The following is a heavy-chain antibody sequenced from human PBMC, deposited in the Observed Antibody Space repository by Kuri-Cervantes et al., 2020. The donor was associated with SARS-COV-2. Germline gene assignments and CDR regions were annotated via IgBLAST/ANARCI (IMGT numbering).Heavy chain of an antibody. CDR1: GGSISSSSYY. Sequence: ESLKISCTVSGGSISSSSYYWGWIRQPPGKGLGWSGSIYYSGSTYYNPSLKSRVTISVDTSKNQFSLKLSSVTAADTAVYYCASFSTRGDPWGQGTLVTVSS. CDR2: IYYSGST. CDR3: ASFSTRGDP. J-gene: IGHJ5*02. D-gene: IGHD2/OR15-2a*01. V-gene: IGHV4-39*01.